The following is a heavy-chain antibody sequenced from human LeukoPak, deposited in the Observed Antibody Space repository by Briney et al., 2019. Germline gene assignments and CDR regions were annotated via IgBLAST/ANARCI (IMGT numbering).Heavy chain of an antibody. V-gene: IGHV1-46*04. Sequence: ASVKVSCKASGYTFTSYYIHWVRQAPGQGLEWMGIIDPSGDSTNYAQKLQGRVTVTGEASTSSVNMELGSLTYEDTAVYYCARAQYFDWVSSLDYWGQGTLVTVSS. CDR3: ARAQYFDWVSSLDY. CDR1: GYTFTSYY. D-gene: IGHD3-9*01. J-gene: IGHJ4*02. CDR2: IDPSGDST.